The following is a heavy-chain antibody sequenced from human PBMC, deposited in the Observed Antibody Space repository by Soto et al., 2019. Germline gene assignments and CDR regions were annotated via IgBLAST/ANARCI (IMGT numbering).Heavy chain of an antibody. D-gene: IGHD3-10*02. J-gene: IGHJ3*01. CDR3: AHFVRTFDV. CDR1: GFSLTTYRVG. V-gene: IGHV2-5*02. Sequence: KESGPSLVKPTQTLTLTCTFSGFSLTTYRVGVGWVRQPPGKALEWLAIIYWDHDQYFSPSLKDRLTISNDTSTNQVVLTMTSMDPVDTATYFCAHFVRTFDVWGHGTVVTVSS. CDR2: IYWDHDQ.